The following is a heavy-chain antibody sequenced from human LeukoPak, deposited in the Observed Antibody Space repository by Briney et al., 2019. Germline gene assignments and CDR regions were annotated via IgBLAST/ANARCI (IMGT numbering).Heavy chain of an antibody. CDR2: ISYDGSNK. CDR1: GFTFSSYG. Sequence: PGGSLRLSCAASGFTFSSYGMHWVRQAPGKGLEWVAVISYDGSNKYYADSVKGRFTISRDNSKNTLYLQMNSLRAEDTAVYYCVRLVVERYYYHGMDVWGQGTTVTVSS. V-gene: IGHV3-30*03. CDR3: VRLVVERYYYHGMDV. D-gene: IGHD6-19*01. J-gene: IGHJ6*02.